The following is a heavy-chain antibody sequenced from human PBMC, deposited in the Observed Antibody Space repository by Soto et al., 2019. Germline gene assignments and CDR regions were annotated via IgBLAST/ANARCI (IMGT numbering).Heavy chain of an antibody. Sequence: PSETLSLTCALSGAPITWGDYSWNWIRQPPGKGLEWIGYIFHGGSTYDNPSLRSRVTISVGRSRTQFSLKMSSVTAADTAVYYCARGRVVVPAAVMFNCLDPWGQGALVTVSS. CDR1: GAPITWGDYS. J-gene: IGHJ5*02. CDR2: IFHGGST. V-gene: IGHV4-30-2*01. CDR3: ARGRVVVPAAVMFNCLDP. D-gene: IGHD2-2*01.